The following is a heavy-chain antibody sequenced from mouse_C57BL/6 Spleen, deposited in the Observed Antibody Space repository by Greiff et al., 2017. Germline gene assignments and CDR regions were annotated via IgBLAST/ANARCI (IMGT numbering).Heavy chain of an antibody. CDR1: GFTFSDYG. J-gene: IGHJ4*01. D-gene: IGHD1-1*01. CDR2: ISSCSSTI. Sequence: EVHLVESGGGLVKPGGSLKLSCAASGFTFSDYGMHWVRQAPEKGLEWVAYISSCSSTIYYADTVKGRFTISRDNAKNTLFLQMTSLRSEDTAMYYCANPYYGSSFYAMDYWGQGTSVTVSS. V-gene: IGHV5-17*01. CDR3: ANPYYGSSFYAMDY.